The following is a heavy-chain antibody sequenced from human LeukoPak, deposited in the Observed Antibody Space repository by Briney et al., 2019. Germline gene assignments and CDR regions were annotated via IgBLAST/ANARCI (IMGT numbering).Heavy chain of an antibody. CDR2: ISAYNGNT. J-gene: IGHJ4*02. V-gene: IGHV1-18*01. D-gene: IGHD2-8*01. Sequence: ASVKVSCKASGYTFTSYGISWVRQAPGQGLEWMGWISAYNGNTNYAQKLQGRVTMTTDTSTSTAYMELRSLRSDDTAVYYCARDKCTNGVCPYFDYWGQGTLVTVSS. CDR1: GYTFTSYG. CDR3: ARDKCTNGVCPYFDY.